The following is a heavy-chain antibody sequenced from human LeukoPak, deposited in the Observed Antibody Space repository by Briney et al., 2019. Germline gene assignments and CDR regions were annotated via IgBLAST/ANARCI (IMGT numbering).Heavy chain of an antibody. Sequence: EASVKVSRKASGYTFTNYGISWVRQAPGQGLEWMGWISTYNGNTNYAQNLQGRVTMITDSSTSTVYMELSRLRSDDTAVYYCARDRSVDCSSTSCYGEYYYYMDVWGKGTTVTVSS. D-gene: IGHD2-2*01. CDR1: GYTFTNYG. J-gene: IGHJ6*03. CDR2: ISTYNGNT. V-gene: IGHV1-18*01. CDR3: ARDRSVDCSSTSCYGEYYYYMDV.